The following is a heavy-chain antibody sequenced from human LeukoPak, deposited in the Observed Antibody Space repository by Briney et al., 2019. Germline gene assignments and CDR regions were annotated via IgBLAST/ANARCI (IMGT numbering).Heavy chain of an antibody. V-gene: IGHV4-34*01. CDR1: GGSFSGYY. Sequence: PSETLSLTCAVYGGSFSGYYWSWIRQPPGKGLEWIGEINHSGSTNYNPSLKSRVTISVDTSKNQFSLKLSSVTAADTTVYYCASDDRYWGQGTLVTVSS. J-gene: IGHJ4*02. CDR3: ASDDRY. CDR2: INHSGST. D-gene: IGHD1-1*01.